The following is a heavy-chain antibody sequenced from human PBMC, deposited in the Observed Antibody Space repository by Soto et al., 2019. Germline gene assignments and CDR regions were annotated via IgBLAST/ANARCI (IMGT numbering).Heavy chain of an antibody. J-gene: IGHJ4*02. CDR2: IYYNGST. CDR1: GGSIISDY. CDR3: ASDLEHYVTGYRIFDY. D-gene: IGHD7-27*01. V-gene: IGHV4-59*01. Sequence: QVHLQESGPGLVKPSETLSLTCTVSGGSIISDYWSWVRQPPGKGLEWIGYIYYNGSTNYNPSLKSRLTISADTSRKQFFLKLSSVSAADTAVYYCASDLEHYVTGYRIFDYWGQGILVTVSS.